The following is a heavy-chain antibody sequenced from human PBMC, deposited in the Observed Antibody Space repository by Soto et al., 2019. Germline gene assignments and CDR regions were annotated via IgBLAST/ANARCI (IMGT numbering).Heavy chain of an antibody. V-gene: IGHV1-3*01. CDR1: GYTFTSYG. CDR2: INAGNGNT. CDR3: ARGGGVVGATTRWFDP. J-gene: IGHJ5*02. Sequence: QVQLVQSGTEVKKPGASVKVSCKASGYTFTSYGVHWVRQAPGQRLEWMGWINAGNGNTRYSQKFQGRVTINRDTSASTAYMELSRLRSDDTAVYYCARGGGVVGATTRWFDPWGQGTLVTVSS. D-gene: IGHD1-26*01.